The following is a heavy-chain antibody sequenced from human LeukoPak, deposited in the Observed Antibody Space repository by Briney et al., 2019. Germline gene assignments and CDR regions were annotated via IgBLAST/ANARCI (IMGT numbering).Heavy chain of an antibody. Sequence: SETLSLTCTVSGGSISNGSYYWSWIRQPAGKGLEWIGHVYTSGSTNYNPSLKSRVTISVDTSKNQFSLMLRSVTAAGTAVYYCARRYCSGGSCYSDRGAFDIWGQGTMVTVSS. CDR1: GGSISNGSYY. V-gene: IGHV4-61*09. J-gene: IGHJ3*02. CDR2: VYTSGST. CDR3: ARRYCSGGSCYSDRGAFDI. D-gene: IGHD2-15*01.